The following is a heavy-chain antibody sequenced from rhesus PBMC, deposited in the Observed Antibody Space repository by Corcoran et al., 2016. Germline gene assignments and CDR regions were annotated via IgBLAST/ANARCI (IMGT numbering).Heavy chain of an antibody. Sequence: QVQLVQSGAEIKQPGASVKLSCKASGYTFTSYYIHWVRQAPGQGLEWIGLISPYNGNKGDAKNIQGRVTITTDTATGTGYMELSSLRSEDTAVYYCTRAIAAAGPLDSWGQGVVVTVSS. CDR1: GYTFTSYY. J-gene: IGHJ6*01. V-gene: IGHV1-180*01. D-gene: IGHD6-31*01. CDR2: ISPYNGNK. CDR3: TRAIAAAGPLDS.